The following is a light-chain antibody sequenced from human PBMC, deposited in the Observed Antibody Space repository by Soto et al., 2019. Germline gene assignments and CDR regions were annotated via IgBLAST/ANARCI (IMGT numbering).Light chain of an antibody. CDR2: EVS. Sequence: QSALTQPASVSGSPRQSITISCTGTSSDVGGYNYVSWYQQHPGKAPKLMIFEVSNRPSGVSIRFSGSKSGNTASLTISGLQAEDEADYYCSSSTSSTTLDVFGTGTKLTVL. CDR3: SSSTSSTTLDV. J-gene: IGLJ1*01. V-gene: IGLV2-14*01. CDR1: SSDVGGYNY.